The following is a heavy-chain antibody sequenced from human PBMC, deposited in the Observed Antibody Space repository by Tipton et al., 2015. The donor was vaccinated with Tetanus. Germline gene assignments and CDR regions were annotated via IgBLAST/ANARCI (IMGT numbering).Heavy chain of an antibody. CDR2: SHYSGST. V-gene: IGHV4-61*08. D-gene: IGHD5-12*01. CDR1: GGSVSGGDYH. Sequence: TLSLTCTVSGGSVSGGDYHWSWIRQPPGKGLEWIGYSHYSGSTSSNPSLKSRVTISVDTSKNQFSLKLDSVTAADAAVYYCARPGVGGYTGYYFDFWGQGTVVTVSS. CDR3: ARPGVGGYTGYYFDF. J-gene: IGHJ4*02.